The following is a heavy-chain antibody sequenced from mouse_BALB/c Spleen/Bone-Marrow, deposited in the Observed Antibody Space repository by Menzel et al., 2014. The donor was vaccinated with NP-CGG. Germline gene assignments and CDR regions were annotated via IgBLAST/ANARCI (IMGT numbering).Heavy chain of an antibody. J-gene: IGHJ4*01. D-gene: IGHD2-1*01. CDR3: ASPYGNYDAMDY. Sequence: QVQLQQSGAELARPGASVKLSCKASGYTFTSYWMQWVKQRPGQGLEWIGAIYLGDGDTRYTQKFRGKATLTADKSSNTAYMQLSSLTSEDSAVYFCASPYGNYDAMDYWGQGTPVTVSS. CDR2: IYLGDGDT. CDR1: GYTFTSYW. V-gene: IGHV1-87*01.